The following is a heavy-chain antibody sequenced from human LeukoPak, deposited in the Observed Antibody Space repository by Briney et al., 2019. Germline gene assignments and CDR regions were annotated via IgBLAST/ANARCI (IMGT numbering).Heavy chain of an antibody. Sequence: SETLSLTCTVSGGSISSGGYYWSWIRQHPGKGLEWIGYIYYSGSTYYNPSLKSRVTISVDTSKNQFSLKLSSVTAADTAVYYCAREFYYYDSSGFPNRLFDYWGQGTLVTVSS. CDR1: GGSISSGGYY. CDR3: AREFYYYDSSGFPNRLFDY. CDR2: IYYSGST. J-gene: IGHJ4*02. V-gene: IGHV4-31*03. D-gene: IGHD3-22*01.